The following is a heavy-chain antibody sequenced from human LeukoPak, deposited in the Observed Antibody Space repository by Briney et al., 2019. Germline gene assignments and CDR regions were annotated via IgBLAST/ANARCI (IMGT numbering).Heavy chain of an antibody. V-gene: IGHV3-64*05. J-gene: IGHJ4*02. CDR2: ISSNGGRT. CDR1: GFTFSNYA. D-gene: IGHD6-19*01. CDR3: VKDPHSSGRYYFDY. Sequence: PGGSLRLSCSVSGFTFSNYAMHWVRQAPGKGLEYVSGISSNGGRTYYADSVKGRFTISRDNSKNMMYVQMSTLRVEDTAVYYCVKDPHSSGRYYFDYWGQGTLVTVSS.